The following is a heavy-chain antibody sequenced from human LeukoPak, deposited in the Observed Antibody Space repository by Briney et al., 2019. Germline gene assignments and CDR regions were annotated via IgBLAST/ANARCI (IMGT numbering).Heavy chain of an antibody. J-gene: IGHJ4*02. CDR1: GFTFSSYA. CDR2: ISGSGGST. D-gene: IGHD3-22*01. CDR3: ATYYYHTGGFDY. Sequence: GGSLRLSCAASGFTFSSYAMSWVRQAPGKGLEWVSAISGSGGSTYYADSVKGRFTISRDNSKNTLYLQLNSLRAEDTAVYYCATYYYHTGGFDYWGQGTLVTVSS. V-gene: IGHV3-23*01.